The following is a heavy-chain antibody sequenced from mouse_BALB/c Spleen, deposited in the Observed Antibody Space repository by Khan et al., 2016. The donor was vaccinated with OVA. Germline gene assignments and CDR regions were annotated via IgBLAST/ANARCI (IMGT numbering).Heavy chain of an antibody. CDR3: ASRGLYGIFAY. D-gene: IGHD2-1*01. J-gene: IGHJ3*01. CDR1: GYTFTTYW. Sequence: QVQLKESGAELAKPGASMKMSCKASGYTFTTYWMYWVKQRPGQGLEWIGYIDPTTGYTEYNQKFKDRATLTTDKSSSTAYMQLSSLTSEDSAVYYCASRGLYGIFAYWGKGTLATVS. CDR2: IDPTTGYT. V-gene: IGHV1-7*01.